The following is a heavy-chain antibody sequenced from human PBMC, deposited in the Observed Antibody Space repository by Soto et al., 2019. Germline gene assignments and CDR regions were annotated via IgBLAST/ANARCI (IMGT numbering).Heavy chain of an antibody. Sequence: EVQLVESGGGLIQPGGSLKLSCAASGFTVGNNYMSWVRQAPGKGLEWVSLIYSTGTPKYADSVKGRFTVSRDNAKNTLYLKMNSLRAEDTAVYYCAKDGRGSGSHYNSFGYWGQGTLVTVSS. CDR2: IYSTGTP. J-gene: IGHJ4*02. V-gene: IGHV3-53*01. CDR1: GFTVGNNY. D-gene: IGHD3-10*01. CDR3: AKDGRGSGSHYNSFGY.